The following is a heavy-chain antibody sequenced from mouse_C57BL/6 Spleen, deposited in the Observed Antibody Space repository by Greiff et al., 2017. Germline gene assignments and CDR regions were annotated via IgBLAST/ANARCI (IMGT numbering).Heavy chain of an antibody. CDR2: IDPSDSYT. V-gene: IGHV1-50*01. J-gene: IGHJ2*01. Sequence: QVQLQQPGAELVKPGASVKLSCKASGYTFTSYWMQWVKQRPGQGLEWIGEIDPSDSYTNYNQKFKGKATLPVDTSSSTAYMQLSSLTSEDSAVYYCARLLWLDYWGQGTTLTVSS. D-gene: IGHD1-1*01. CDR3: ARLLWLDY. CDR1: GYTFTSYW.